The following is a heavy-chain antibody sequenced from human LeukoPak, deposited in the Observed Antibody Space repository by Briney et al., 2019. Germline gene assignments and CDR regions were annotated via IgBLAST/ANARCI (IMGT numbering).Heavy chain of an antibody. D-gene: IGHD2-15*01. CDR1: GFTFSIYA. CDR2: ISSSGGTT. V-gene: IGHV3-23*01. J-gene: IGHJ6*02. CDR3: AKGVTPYNFYGMDV. Sequence: GGSLRLSCAASGFTFSIYAMSWVRQAPGKGLEWFSDISSSGGTTYYADSVKGRFTISRDNSKNTMYLLMNSLRAEDTAVYYCAKGVTPYNFYGMDVWGQGTTVSVSS.